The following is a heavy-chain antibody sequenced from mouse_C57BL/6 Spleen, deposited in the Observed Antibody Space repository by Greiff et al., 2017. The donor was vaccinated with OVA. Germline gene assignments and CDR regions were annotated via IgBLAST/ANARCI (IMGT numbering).Heavy chain of an antibody. V-gene: IGHV1-82*01. CDR1: GYAFSSSW. D-gene: IGHD1-1*01. CDR2: IYPGDGDT. Sequence: QVQLQQSGPELVKPGASVKISCKASGYAFSSSWMNWVKQRPGKGLEWIGRIYPGDGDTNYNGKFKGKATLNADKSSSTAYMQLRSLTSEDSAVYFCARPHYYGSSPWAMDYWGQGTSVTVSS. J-gene: IGHJ4*01. CDR3: ARPHYYGSSPWAMDY.